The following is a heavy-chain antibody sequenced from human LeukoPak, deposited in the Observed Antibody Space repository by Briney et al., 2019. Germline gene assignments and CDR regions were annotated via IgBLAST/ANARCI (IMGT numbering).Heavy chain of an antibody. J-gene: IGHJ5*02. V-gene: IGHV4-59*08. CDR1: GGSISSFY. Sequence: RPSETLSLTCTVSGGSISSFYWSWIRQPPGKGLEWIGYIYYSGSTNYNPSLKSRVTISVDTSKNQLSLKLSSVTAADTAVYCCARHGGSGSYYNWFDPWGQGTLVTVSS. CDR3: ARHGGSGSYYNWFDP. D-gene: IGHD1-26*01. CDR2: IYYSGST.